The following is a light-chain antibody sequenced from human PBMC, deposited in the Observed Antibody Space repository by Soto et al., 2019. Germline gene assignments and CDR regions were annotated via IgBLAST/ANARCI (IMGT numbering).Light chain of an antibody. V-gene: IGKV1-5*03. CDR3: QQYNSSPWT. CDR1: QSISSW. CDR2: KAS. Sequence: DIQMTQSPSTLSASVGDRVTITCPASQSISSWLAWYQQKPGKAPKVLIYKASTLESGVPSSFSGSGSGTEFTLTISSLQPEDVATYYCQQYNSSPWTFGQGTKVEIK. J-gene: IGKJ1*01.